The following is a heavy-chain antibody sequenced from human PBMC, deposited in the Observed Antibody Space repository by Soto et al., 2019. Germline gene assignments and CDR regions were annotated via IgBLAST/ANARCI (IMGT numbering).Heavy chain of an antibody. CDR3: ARGRGWLHDY. CDR2: IKQDGSDR. J-gene: IGHJ4*02. Sequence: VQLVESGGGLVQPGGSLRLSCAASGFSLSDYWMNWVRQAPGKGLEWVAIIKQDGSDRYYVDSVKGRFTISRDNAKNSLYLQMSSLRVEDTALYYCARGRGWLHDYWGQGTLVTVSS. V-gene: IGHV3-7*01. D-gene: IGHD6-19*01. CDR1: GFSLSDYW.